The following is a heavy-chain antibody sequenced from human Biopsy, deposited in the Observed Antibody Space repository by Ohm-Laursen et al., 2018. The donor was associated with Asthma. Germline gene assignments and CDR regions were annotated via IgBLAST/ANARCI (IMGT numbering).Heavy chain of an antibody. V-gene: IGHV1-18*01. CDR3: ARAVDYSHYYGIDV. CDR2: ISVYNGNT. CDR1: GYTFNSAG. D-gene: IGHD3-10*01. Sequence: ASVKVSCKTSGYTFNSAGTTWVRQAPGQGLEWMGWISVYNGNTKVAQKLQDRVTMITDTSTNTAYMELRSLRSDDTAVYFCARAVDYSHYYGIDVWGQGTTVTVS. J-gene: IGHJ6*02.